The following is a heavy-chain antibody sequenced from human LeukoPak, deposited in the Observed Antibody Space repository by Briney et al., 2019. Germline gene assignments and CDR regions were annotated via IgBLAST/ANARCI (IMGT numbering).Heavy chain of an antibody. V-gene: IGHV4-30-4*01. CDR1: GGSISSGDYY. CDR3: ARVRDYCGGDCYVLDY. CDR2: IYYSGST. Sequence: SETLSLTCTVSGGSISSGDYYWSWIRQPPGKGLEWIGYIYYSGSTYYNPSLKSRVTISVDKSKNQFSLKLSSVTAADTAVYYCARVRDYCGGDCYVLDYWGQGTLVTVSS. J-gene: IGHJ4*02. D-gene: IGHD2-21*02.